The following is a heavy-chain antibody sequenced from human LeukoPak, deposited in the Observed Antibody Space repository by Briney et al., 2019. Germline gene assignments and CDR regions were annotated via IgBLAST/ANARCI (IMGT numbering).Heavy chain of an antibody. CDR3: ARTVDTAMVIRY. V-gene: IGHV3-21*01. D-gene: IGHD5-18*01. CDR1: GFTFSSYS. CDR2: ISSSSSYI. Sequence: GGSLRLSCAASGFTFSSYSMNWVRQAPGKGLEWVSSISSSSSYIYYADSVKGRFTISRDNAKNSLYLQMNSLRAEDTAVYYCARTVDTAMVIRYWGQGTRVTVSS. J-gene: IGHJ4*02.